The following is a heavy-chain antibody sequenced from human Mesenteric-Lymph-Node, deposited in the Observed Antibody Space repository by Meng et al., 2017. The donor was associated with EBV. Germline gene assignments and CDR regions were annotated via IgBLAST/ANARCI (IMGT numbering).Heavy chain of an antibody. D-gene: IGHD4-17*01. CDR1: GYTYIIFG. Sequence: QVQLVQSGPEVKKPGATVKVSLKASGYTYIIFGISWVRQAPGQGLEWLGWMSANNGNTIYAQKFQGRVIMTTDRSTSTAYMEVRSLTSDDTAVYYCARDSVTSPIDYWGQGTLVTVSS. J-gene: IGHJ4*02. CDR2: MSANNGNT. CDR3: ARDSVTSPIDY. V-gene: IGHV1-18*01.